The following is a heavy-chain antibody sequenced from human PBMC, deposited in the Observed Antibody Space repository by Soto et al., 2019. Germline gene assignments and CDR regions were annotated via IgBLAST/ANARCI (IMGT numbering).Heavy chain of an antibody. CDR1: GGSISSGDYY. D-gene: IGHD3-22*01. V-gene: IGHV4-30-4*01. CDR3: ARDSCYYDSSGYYATEINWFDP. Sequence: TLSLTCTVSGGSISSGDYYSSWIRQPPGKGLEWIGYIYYSGSTYYNPSLKSRVTISVDTSKNQFSLKLSSVTAADTAVYYCARDSCYYDSSGYYATEINWFDPWGQGTLVTVSS. CDR2: IYYSGST. J-gene: IGHJ5*02.